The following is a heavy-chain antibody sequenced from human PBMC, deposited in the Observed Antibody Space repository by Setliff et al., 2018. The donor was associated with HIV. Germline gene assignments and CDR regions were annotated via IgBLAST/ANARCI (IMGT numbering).Heavy chain of an antibody. CDR3: ARTWLHYGADIPRFDP. CDR2: IYHSGST. D-gene: IGHD4-17*01. V-gene: IGHV4-38-2*01. CDR1: GYSINSDFY. Sequence: SETLSLTCVVSGYSINSDFYWGWLRQPPGMGLESPGRGLEWIGHIYHSGSTYYNPSLNSRVTMSIDMSKNQFSLSLTSVTAADTAIYYCARTWLHYGADIPRFDPWGQGVLVTVS. J-gene: IGHJ5*02.